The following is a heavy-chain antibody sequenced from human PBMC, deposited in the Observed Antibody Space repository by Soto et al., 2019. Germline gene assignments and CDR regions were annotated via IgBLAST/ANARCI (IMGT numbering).Heavy chain of an antibody. D-gene: IGHD1-26*01. CDR2: VYSTGRA. CDR3: ARDLSGTGLDV. J-gene: IGHJ6*02. Sequence: PSETLSLTCNVSGASVGSFYWSWIRQSAGKGLEWIGRVYSTGRATYNPALQGRVTISLDRSNNQFSLEMNSVTAADTAVYFCARDLSGTGLDVWGQGTTVTVSS. CDR1: GASVGSFY. V-gene: IGHV4-4*07.